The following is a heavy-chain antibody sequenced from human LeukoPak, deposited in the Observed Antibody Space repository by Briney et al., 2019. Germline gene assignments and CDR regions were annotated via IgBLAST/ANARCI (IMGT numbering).Heavy chain of an antibody. CDR1: GGSISSGDYY. Sequence: SETLSLTCTVSGGSISSGDYYWSWIRQPPGKGLEWIGYIYYSGSTYYNPSLKSRVTISVDTSKNQFSLKLSSVTAADTAVYYCARDKRDYYGSGSFSRFDYWGQGTLVTVSS. V-gene: IGHV4-30-4*01. D-gene: IGHD3-10*01. CDR3: ARDKRDYYGSGSFSRFDY. CDR2: IYYSGST. J-gene: IGHJ4*02.